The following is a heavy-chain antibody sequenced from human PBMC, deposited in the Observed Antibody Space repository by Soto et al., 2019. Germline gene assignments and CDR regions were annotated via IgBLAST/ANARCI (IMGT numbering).Heavy chain of an antibody. V-gene: IGHV3-21*01. CDR2: ISSNGSYT. CDR3: ARVVGATPYYYYSYGMDV. D-gene: IGHD1-26*01. Sequence: GGSLRLSCEMSGFSFSSYAMNWVRQAPGKGLEWVSAISSNGSYTYYADLVKGRFTISRDNSKNSLYLQMNSLRAEDTAVYYCARVVGATPYYYYSYGMDVWGQGTTVTVSS. J-gene: IGHJ6*02. CDR1: GFSFSSYA.